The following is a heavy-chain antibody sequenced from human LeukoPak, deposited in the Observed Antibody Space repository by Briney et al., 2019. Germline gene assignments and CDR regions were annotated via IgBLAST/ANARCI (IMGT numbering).Heavy chain of an antibody. D-gene: IGHD3-9*01. J-gene: IGHJ5*02. CDR2: IFYSGST. CDR1: GGSISSSSYY. V-gene: IGHV4-39*01. Sequence: SETLSLTCTVSGGSISSSSYYWGWIRQPPGKGLEWIGSIFYSGSTYYNPSLKSRITISVDTSKNQFSLKLSSVTAADTAVYYCARLDYDILTAFGPWGQGTLVTVSS. CDR3: ARLDYDILTAFGP.